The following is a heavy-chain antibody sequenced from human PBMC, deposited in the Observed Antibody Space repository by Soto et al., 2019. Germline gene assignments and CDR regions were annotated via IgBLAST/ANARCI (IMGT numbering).Heavy chain of an antibody. Sequence: PGESLKISCKGSGYSFTSYWISWVRQMPGKGLEWMGRIDPSDSYTNYSPSFQGHVTISADKSISTAYLQWSSLKASDTAMYYCATRIAAAGTNYYYYGMDVWGQETTVTVSS. CDR2: IDPSDSYT. V-gene: IGHV5-10-1*01. CDR1: GYSFTSYW. J-gene: IGHJ6*02. D-gene: IGHD6-13*01. CDR3: ATRIAAAGTNYYYYGMDV.